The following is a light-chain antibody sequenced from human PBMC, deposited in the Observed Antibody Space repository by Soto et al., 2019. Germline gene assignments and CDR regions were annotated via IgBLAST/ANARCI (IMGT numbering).Light chain of an antibody. CDR1: SSDVGRYNH. CDR3: NSHTSGDFRV. CDR2: EVS. Sequence: QSALTQPASVSGSPGQSITISCTGTSSDVGRYNHVSWYQHHPGKAPKLIISEVSNRPSGVSNRFSGSTSGYTASLTISGLQAEDEADYYCNSHTSGDFRVFGTGTKVTVL. J-gene: IGLJ1*01. V-gene: IGLV2-14*01.